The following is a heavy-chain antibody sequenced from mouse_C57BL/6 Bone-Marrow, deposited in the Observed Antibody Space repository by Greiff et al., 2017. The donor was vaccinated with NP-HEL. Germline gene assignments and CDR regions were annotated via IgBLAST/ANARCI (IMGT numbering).Heavy chain of an antibody. J-gene: IGHJ2*01. Sequence: EVKLVESEGGLVQPGSSMKLSCTASGFTFSDYYMAWVRQVPEKGLEWVANINYDGSSTYYLDSLKSRFIISRDNAKNILYLQMSSLKSEDTATYYCARDLGPLDYWGQGTTLTVSS. V-gene: IGHV5-16*01. CDR1: GFTFSDYY. CDR2: INYDGSST. D-gene: IGHD3-1*01. CDR3: ARDLGPLDY.